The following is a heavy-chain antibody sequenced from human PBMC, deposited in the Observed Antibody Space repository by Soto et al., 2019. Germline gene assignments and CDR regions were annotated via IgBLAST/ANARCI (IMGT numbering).Heavy chain of an antibody. CDR1: GFTFSDYY. CDR2: ISSSGSTI. V-gene: IGHV3-11*01. Sequence: GESLKISCAASGFTFSDYYMSWIRQAPGKGLEWVSYISSSGSTIYYADSVKGRFTISRDNAKNSLYLQMNSLRAEDTAVYYCARDQSPYYYDSSGPPLAWGQGTLVTVSS. CDR3: ARDQSPYYYDSSGPPLA. D-gene: IGHD3-22*01. J-gene: IGHJ5*02.